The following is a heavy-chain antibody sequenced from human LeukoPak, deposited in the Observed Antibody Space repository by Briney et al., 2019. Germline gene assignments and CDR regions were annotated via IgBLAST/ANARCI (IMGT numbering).Heavy chain of an antibody. Sequence: SVKVSCKASGGTFSSYAISWVRQAPGQGLEWMGGIIPIFGTANYAQKFQGRVTITADESTSTAYMELSSLRSEDTAVYYCAREIEAYCGGDCYRFDYWGQGTLVTVSS. V-gene: IGHV1-69*01. D-gene: IGHD2-21*01. CDR2: IIPIFGTA. J-gene: IGHJ4*02. CDR3: AREIEAYCGGDCYRFDY. CDR1: GGTFSSYA.